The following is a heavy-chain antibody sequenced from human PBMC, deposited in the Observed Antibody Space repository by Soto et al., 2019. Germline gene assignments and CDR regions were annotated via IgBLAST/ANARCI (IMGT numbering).Heavy chain of an antibody. J-gene: IGHJ5*02. Sequence: HVQLVQSGAEVKQPGSSVKVSCTASGDTFSGYVITWIRQAPGHGLEWMGDIMPVFNTTTYTQNLQGRHTITADESTSTVHMQLSSLRSEDTAVYYCATKPTRSWYGFDPWGQGTQVIVSS. CDR2: IMPVFNTT. V-gene: IGHV1-69*01. CDR1: GDTFSGYV. D-gene: IGHD6-13*01. CDR3: ATKPTRSWYGFDP.